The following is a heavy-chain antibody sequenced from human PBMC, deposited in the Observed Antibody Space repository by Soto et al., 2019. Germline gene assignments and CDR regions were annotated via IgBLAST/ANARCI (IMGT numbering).Heavy chain of an antibody. Sequence: QVQLVQSGAEVKKPGASVKVSCKASGHTLINYYMHWVRQAPGQGLDWLGKIDPSGNGTSYAERSQARIPLTSDTSANTVYVELSSLRSEDTAIYYCAINYYASSAYLYWGQGTLVTVSS. V-gene: IGHV1-46*01. CDR2: IDPSGNGT. D-gene: IGHD3-22*01. CDR1: GHTLINYY. J-gene: IGHJ4*02. CDR3: AINYYASSAYLY.